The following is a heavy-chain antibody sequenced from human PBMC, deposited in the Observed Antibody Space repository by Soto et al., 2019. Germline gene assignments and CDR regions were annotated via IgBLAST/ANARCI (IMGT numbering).Heavy chain of an antibody. D-gene: IGHD4-17*01. CDR2: ISGYNGNT. V-gene: IGHV1-18*04. J-gene: IGHJ4*02. CDR1: GYTFTSHG. Sequence: QVQLVQSGAEVKKPGASVKVSCKASGYTFTSHGISWVRQAPGQGLEWMGWISGYNGNTNYAQKLQGRVTMTTDTSTSTAYRELRSLRSDDTAVDYCARWAGQKLDYGGPFDYWGQGTRVTVSS. CDR3: ARWAGQKLDYGGPFDY.